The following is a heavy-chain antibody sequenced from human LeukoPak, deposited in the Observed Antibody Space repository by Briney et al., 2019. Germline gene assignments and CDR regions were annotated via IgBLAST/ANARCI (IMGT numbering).Heavy chain of an antibody. CDR3: ARSGLPMVRGVIIKSYYYYGMDV. CDR2: MNPNSGNT. D-gene: IGHD3-10*01. Sequence: ALVKVSCKASGYTFTSYDINWVRQATGQGLEWMGWMNPNSGNTGYAQKFQGRVTMTRNTSISTAYMELSSLRYEDTAVYYCARSGLPMVRGVIIKSYYYYGMDVWGPGTTVTVSS. CDR1: GYTFTSYD. J-gene: IGHJ6*02. V-gene: IGHV1-8*01.